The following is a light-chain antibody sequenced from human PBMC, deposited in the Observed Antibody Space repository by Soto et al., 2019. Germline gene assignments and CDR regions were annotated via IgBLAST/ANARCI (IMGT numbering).Light chain of an antibody. CDR2: GNS. Sequence: QSALTQPPSVSGAPGQRVTISCTGSSSNIGAGYDVHWYQQLPGTAPKLLIYGNSNRPSGVPDRFSGSKSGTSASLAITGLQAEDEADYYCQSYDSSHYVFGTGTTVTVL. CDR3: QSYDSSHYV. CDR1: SSNIGAGYD. J-gene: IGLJ1*01. V-gene: IGLV1-40*01.